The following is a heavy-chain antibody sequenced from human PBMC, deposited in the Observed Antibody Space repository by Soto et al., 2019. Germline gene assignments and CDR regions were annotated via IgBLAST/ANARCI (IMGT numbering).Heavy chain of an antibody. J-gene: IGHJ4*02. CDR2: IYYSGST. CDR1: CGSISSGGYY. D-gene: IGHD2-15*01. V-gene: IGHV4-31*03. Sequence: SETLSLTCTVSCGSISSGGYYWSWIRQHPGKGLEWIGYIYYSGSTYYNPSLKSRVTISVDTSKNQFSLKLSSVTAADTAVYYCARVPLGYCSGGSCSTHFDYWGQGTLVTVSS. CDR3: ARVPLGYCSGGSCSTHFDY.